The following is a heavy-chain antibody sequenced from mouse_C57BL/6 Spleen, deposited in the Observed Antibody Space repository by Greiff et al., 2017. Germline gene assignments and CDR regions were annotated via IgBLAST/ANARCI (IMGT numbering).Heavy chain of an antibody. Sequence: VQLQQSGAELARPGASVKLSCKASGYTFTSYGISWVKQRTGQGLEWIGEISPRSGNTYYNEKFKGKATLTADKSSSTAYMELRSLTSEDSAVYFCARPLYYGSSYPDYWGQGTTLTVSS. CDR2: ISPRSGNT. CDR1: GYTFTSYG. D-gene: IGHD1-1*01. J-gene: IGHJ2*01. V-gene: IGHV1-81*01. CDR3: ARPLYYGSSYPDY.